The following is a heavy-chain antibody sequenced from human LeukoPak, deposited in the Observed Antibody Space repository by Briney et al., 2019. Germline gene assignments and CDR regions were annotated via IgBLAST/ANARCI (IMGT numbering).Heavy chain of an antibody. Sequence: ASVKVFCKASGYTFTSYDINWVRQATGQGLEWMGWMNPNSGNTGYAQKFQGRVTITRNTSISTAYMELSSLRSEDTAVYYCASKDTAMDAFDIWGQGTMVTVSS. J-gene: IGHJ3*02. V-gene: IGHV1-8*03. D-gene: IGHD5-18*01. CDR2: MNPNSGNT. CDR3: ASKDTAMDAFDI. CDR1: GYTFTSYD.